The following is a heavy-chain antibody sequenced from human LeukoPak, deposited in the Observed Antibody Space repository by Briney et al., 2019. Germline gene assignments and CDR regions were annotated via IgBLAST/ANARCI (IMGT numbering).Heavy chain of an antibody. Sequence: EASVKVSCQAFGYTFTDHHVHWVRQAPGQGLEWMGWINPKSGDTKYVQKFQGRLTMTSDTPLRTAYMELTSLRSDDTAVFYCASYCGADCAPGGYWGQGTLVTVSS. J-gene: IGHJ4*02. CDR3: ASYCGADCAPGGY. V-gene: IGHV1-2*02. CDR1: GYTFTDHH. CDR2: INPKSGDT. D-gene: IGHD2-21*01.